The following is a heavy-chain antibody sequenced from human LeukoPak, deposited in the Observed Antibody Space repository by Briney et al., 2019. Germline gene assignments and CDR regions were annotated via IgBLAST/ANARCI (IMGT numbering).Heavy chain of an antibody. Sequence: SETLSLTCTVSGGSISSYYWSWIRQPPGKGLEWIGYIYYSGSTNYNPSLKSRVTISVDTSKNQFSLKLSSVAAADTAVYYCARGGHSSGWFEGNWFDPWGQGTLVTVSS. CDR1: GGSISSYY. CDR3: ARGGHSSGWFEGNWFDP. D-gene: IGHD6-19*01. J-gene: IGHJ5*02. V-gene: IGHV4-59*01. CDR2: IYYSGST.